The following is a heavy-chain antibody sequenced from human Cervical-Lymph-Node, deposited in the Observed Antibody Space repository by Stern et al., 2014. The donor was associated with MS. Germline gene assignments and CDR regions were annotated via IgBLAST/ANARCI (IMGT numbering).Heavy chain of an antibody. D-gene: IGHD3-16*01. Sequence: QVQLQESGPGLVKPSETLSLTCTVSGASIANFYWSWIRQPPGKGLEWIAYTYSVGSTKYNPSLKSRVTISLDTSKNQVSLELRSVTPADTAVYYCARDLRYGGGNNWFDPWGQGTLVTVSS. CDR3: ARDLRYGGGNNWFDP. CDR1: GASIANFY. J-gene: IGHJ5*02. V-gene: IGHV4-59*01. CDR2: TYSVGST.